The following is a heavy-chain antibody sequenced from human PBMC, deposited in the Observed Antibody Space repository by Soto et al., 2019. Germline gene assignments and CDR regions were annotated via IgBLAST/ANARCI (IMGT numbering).Heavy chain of an antibody. CDR1: GYTFTTYG. Sequence: QVHLVQSGAEVKKPGASVKVSCQASGYTFTTYGISWVRQAPGQGLEWMGWITGNNAKTNYAQKFQGRVTMTTDTSTGTVYRELRRLRSEDTAVNYCARLWFRGAVDHCGQGTLVTVSS. CDR3: ARLWFRGAVDH. V-gene: IGHV1-18*01. CDR2: ITGNNAKT. D-gene: IGHD3-10*01. J-gene: IGHJ4*02.